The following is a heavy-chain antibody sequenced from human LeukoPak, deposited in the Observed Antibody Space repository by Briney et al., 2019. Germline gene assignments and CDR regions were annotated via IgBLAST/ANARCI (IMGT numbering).Heavy chain of an antibody. CDR2: IYYSGST. CDR3: ARRYMGELKFGGVIVTHDAFDI. V-gene: IGHV4-39*01. D-gene: IGHD3-16*02. CDR1: GGSISSSSYF. J-gene: IGHJ3*02. Sequence: SETLSLTCTVSGGSISSSSYFWGWIRQPPGMGLEWIGSIYYSGSTYYDPSLKSRVTISVDTSKNQFSLKLSSVTAADTAVYYCARRYMGELKFGGVIVTHDAFDIWGQGTMVTVSS.